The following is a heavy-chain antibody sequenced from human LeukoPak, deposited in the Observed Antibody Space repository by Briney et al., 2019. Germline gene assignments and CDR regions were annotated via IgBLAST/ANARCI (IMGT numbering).Heavy chain of an antibody. CDR2: IIPIFGTA. Sequence: ASVKVSCKAPVDTPSITATSSVCDTPGQGLEWMGGIIPIFGTANYAQKFQGRVTITADESTSTAYMELSSLRSEDTAVYYCASGRASGSCYSDVFDYWGQGTLVTVSS. J-gene: IGHJ4*02. CDR1: VDTPSITA. D-gene: IGHD2-15*01. CDR3: ASGRASGSCYSDVFDY. V-gene: IGHV1-69*13.